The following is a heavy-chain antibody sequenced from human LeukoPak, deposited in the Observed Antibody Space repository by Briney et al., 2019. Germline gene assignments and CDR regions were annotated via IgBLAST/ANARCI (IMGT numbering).Heavy chain of an antibody. D-gene: IGHD6-6*01. CDR1: GGSISNISYY. Sequence: PSETLSLTCTVSGGSISNISYYWGWIRQPPGKGLEWIGSIHYSGDTYYNPSLKTRVTISVDTSKNQFSLKLSSVTAADTAVYYCARQGDSSSSDYWGQGTLVTVSS. CDR2: IHYSGDT. CDR3: ARQGDSSSSDY. V-gene: IGHV4-39*01. J-gene: IGHJ4*02.